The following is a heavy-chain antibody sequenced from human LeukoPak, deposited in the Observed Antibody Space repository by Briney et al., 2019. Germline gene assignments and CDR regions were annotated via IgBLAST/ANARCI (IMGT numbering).Heavy chain of an antibody. D-gene: IGHD3-22*01. CDR3: ARHQRDYYDSCGTFDH. V-gene: IGHV4-39*01. CDR1: GGSISRIFYY. CDR2: IYYSGRT. J-gene: IGHJ4*02. Sequence: SETLSLTSTVSGGSISRIFYYRHWIRQPPGKGLEWIGTIYYSGRTYHNPSLMSRVTISVDTSKNQFSLKLSSGTAADTAVYYWARHQRDYYDSCGTFDHWGQGTLVTVSS.